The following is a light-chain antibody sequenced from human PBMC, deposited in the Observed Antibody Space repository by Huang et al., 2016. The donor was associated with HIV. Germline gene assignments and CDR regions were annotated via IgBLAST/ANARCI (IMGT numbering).Light chain of an antibody. V-gene: IGKV3-15*01. Sequence: EIVMTQSPATLSVSPGERVTLSCRANRSVSTNVAWYQQSPGQAPSLLIYGSSTRAPGIPARFIGSGSGTDFSLTISSLQSEDFALYYCHQYNNWLLSFGGGTRVDI. CDR2: GSS. CDR3: HQYNNWLLS. J-gene: IGKJ4*01. CDR1: RSVSTN.